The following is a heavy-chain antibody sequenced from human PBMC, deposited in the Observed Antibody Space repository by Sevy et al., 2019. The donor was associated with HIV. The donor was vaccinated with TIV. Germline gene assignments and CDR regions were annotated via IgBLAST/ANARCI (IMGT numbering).Heavy chain of an antibody. Sequence: GGSLRLSCAASGFTFSTYAMYWVRQAPGKGLEWVADISDDGNNKDYADSVKGRFTVSRDNSKNTLYLQMNSLRADDTAVYYCAGHYYDSTGYYFPLDYWGQGTLVTVSS. CDR1: GFTFSTYA. J-gene: IGHJ4*02. CDR3: AGHYYDSTGYYFPLDY. V-gene: IGHV3-30*04. CDR2: ISDDGNNK. D-gene: IGHD3-22*01.